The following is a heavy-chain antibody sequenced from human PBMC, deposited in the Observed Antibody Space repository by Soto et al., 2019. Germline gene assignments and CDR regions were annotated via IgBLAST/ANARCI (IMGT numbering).Heavy chain of an antibody. CDR1: GFTFSSYW. V-gene: IGHV3-74*03. D-gene: IGHD1-26*01. CDR2: IRSDGINA. CDR3: TKYSGTSSAPAA. Sequence: PGGSLRLSCAASGFTFSSYWMHWVRQAPGKGLVWVSRIRSDGINAEYAGSVKGRFTISRDNAENTAHLQMNSLKTEDTAVYYCTKYSGTSSAPAALGRGTLVTVSS. J-gene: IGHJ5*02.